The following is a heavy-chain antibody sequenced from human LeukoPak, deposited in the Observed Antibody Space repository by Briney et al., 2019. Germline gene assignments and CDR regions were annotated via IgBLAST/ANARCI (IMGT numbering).Heavy chain of an antibody. CDR3: ARSTREGYYDSSGYYPNEH. D-gene: IGHD3-22*01. CDR1: GGSISSGSYY. CDR2: IYTSGST. J-gene: IGHJ1*01. Sequence: PSETLSLTCTVSGGSISSGSYYWSWIRQPAGKGLEWIGRIYTSGSTNYNPSLKSRVTISVDTSKNQFSLKLSSVTAADTAVYYCARSTREGYYDSSGYYPNEHWGQGTLVTVSS. V-gene: IGHV4-61*02.